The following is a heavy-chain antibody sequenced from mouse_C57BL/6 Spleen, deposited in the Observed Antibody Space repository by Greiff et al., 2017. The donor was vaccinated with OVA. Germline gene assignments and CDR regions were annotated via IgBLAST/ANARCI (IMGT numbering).Heavy chain of an antibody. J-gene: IGHJ2*01. CDR3: TTSGYYGSSLDY. Sequence: SGAELVRPGASVKLSCTASGFNIKDDYMHWVKQRPEQGLEWIGWIDPENGDTEYASKFQGKATITADTSSNTAYLQLSSLTSEDTAVYYCTTSGYYGSSLDYWGQGTTLTVSS. CDR1: GFNIKDDY. CDR2: IDPENGDT. V-gene: IGHV14-4*01. D-gene: IGHD1-1*01.